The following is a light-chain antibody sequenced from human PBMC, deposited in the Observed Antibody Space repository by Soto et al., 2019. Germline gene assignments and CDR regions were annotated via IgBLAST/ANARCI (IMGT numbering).Light chain of an antibody. CDR1: SSDVGGYNY. J-gene: IGLJ1*01. CDR3: SSYTSSSPYV. Sequence: QSALTQPASVSGSPGHSITISCTRTSSDVGGYNYVSWYQQHPGKAPKLMIYEVSNRPSGVSNRFSGSKSGNTAYLTISWLQAADEADYYCSSYTSSSPYVSGTGSKVTVL. CDR2: EVS. V-gene: IGLV2-14*01.